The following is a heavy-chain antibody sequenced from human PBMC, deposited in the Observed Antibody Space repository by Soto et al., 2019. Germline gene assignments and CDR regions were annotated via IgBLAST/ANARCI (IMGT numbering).Heavy chain of an antibody. J-gene: IGHJ5*02. CDR3: PTYPAGGWLDP. D-gene: IGHD2-2*02. CDR1: GGSISSNNW. CDR2: IYHSGGT. V-gene: IGHV4-4*02. Sequence: QVQLQESGPGLVKPSGTLSLTCAVSGGSISSNNWWSWVRQPPGKGLAWIGEIYHSGGTNYNPPLKSXXSXSXXKSKNHLSLSRSAVTAADTAVYYCPTYPAGGWLDPWGQGTLVTVSS.